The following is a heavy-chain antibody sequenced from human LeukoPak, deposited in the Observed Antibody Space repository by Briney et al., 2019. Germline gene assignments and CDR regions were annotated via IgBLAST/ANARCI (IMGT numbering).Heavy chain of an antibody. D-gene: IGHD2-21*02. CDR2: INHSGST. V-gene: IGHV4-34*01. Sequence: SETLSLTCAVYGGSFSGYYWSWLRQPPGKGLEWIGEINHSGSTNYNPSLKSRVTISVDTSKNQFSLKLSSVTAADTAVYYCARGVTATPSGNWFDPWGQGTPVTVSS. CDR3: ARGVTATPSGNWFDP. J-gene: IGHJ5*02. CDR1: GGSFSGYY.